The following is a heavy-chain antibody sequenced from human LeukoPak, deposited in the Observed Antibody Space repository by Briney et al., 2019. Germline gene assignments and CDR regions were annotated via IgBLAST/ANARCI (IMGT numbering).Heavy chain of an antibody. CDR1: GFTVSSNY. Sequence: GGSLRLSCAASGFTVSSNYMSWVRQAPGKGLEWVSVIYSGGSTYYADSVKGRFTISRDNSKNTLYLQMNSLRAEDTAVYYCARDSPPYYDFWSGYYDYWGQGTPVTVSS. D-gene: IGHD3-3*01. J-gene: IGHJ4*02. CDR3: ARDSPPYYDFWSGYYDY. CDR2: IYSGGST. V-gene: IGHV3-66*02.